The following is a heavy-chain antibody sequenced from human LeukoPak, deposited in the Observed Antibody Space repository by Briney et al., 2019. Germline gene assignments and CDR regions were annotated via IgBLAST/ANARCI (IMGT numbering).Heavy chain of an antibody. D-gene: IGHD3-10*01. Sequence: SETLSLTCTVSGGSISGYYWNWIRQPAGKGLEWIGRIYTTGDTNYNPSLKSRLTMSVDTSKNQFSPKLTSATAADTAVYYCARERTVDGCPYYVDYRGQGPLVTVSS. CDR1: GGSISGYY. J-gene: IGHJ4*02. V-gene: IGHV4-4*07. CDR2: IYTTGDT. CDR3: ARERTVDGCPYYVDY.